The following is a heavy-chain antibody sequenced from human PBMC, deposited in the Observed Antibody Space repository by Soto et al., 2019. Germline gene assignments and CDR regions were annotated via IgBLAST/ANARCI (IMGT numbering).Heavy chain of an antibody. CDR3: ARRGRAVAGSTRFNWFDP. J-gene: IGHJ5*02. V-gene: IGHV4-34*01. CDR1: GGSFSVYY. Sequence: PSETLSLTCAVYGGSFSVYYWSWIRQPPGKGLEWIGEINHSGSTNYNPSLKSRVTISVDTSKNRFSLKLSSVTAADTAVYYCARRGRAVAGSTRFNWFDPWGQGTLVTVSS. CDR2: INHSGST. D-gene: IGHD6-19*01.